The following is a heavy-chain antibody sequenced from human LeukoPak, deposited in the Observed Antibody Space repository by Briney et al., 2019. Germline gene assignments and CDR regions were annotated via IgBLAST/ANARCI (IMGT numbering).Heavy chain of an antibody. CDR1: GFSFTMYG. CDR2: ISTDGNNE. J-gene: IGHJ4*02. V-gene: IGHV3-30*18. Sequence: GRLLRLSCAASGFSFTMYGIHWVRQAPGKGLEWVAVISTDGNNEYYANSVKGRFTISRDNSKNTVYLQMTSLRTEDTAVYYCAKDQIGWAPGYVSGPLDQWGQGTLVTVSS. CDR3: AKDQIGWAPGYVSGPLDQ. D-gene: IGHD6-19*01.